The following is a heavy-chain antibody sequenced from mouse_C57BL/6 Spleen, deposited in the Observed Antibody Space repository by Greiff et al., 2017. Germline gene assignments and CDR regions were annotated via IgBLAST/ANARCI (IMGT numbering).Heavy chain of an antibody. J-gene: IGHJ2*01. CDR2: IYPGDGDT. V-gene: IGHV1-82*01. Sequence: VKLMESGPELVKPGASVKISCKASGYAFSSSWMNWVKQRPGKGLEWIGRIYPGDGDTNYNGKFKGKATLTADKSSSTAYMQLSSLTSEGSAVYFCAREGDYYGSSYDYFDYWGQGTTLTVSS. CDR1: GYAFSSSW. D-gene: IGHD1-1*01. CDR3: AREGDYYGSSYDYFDY.